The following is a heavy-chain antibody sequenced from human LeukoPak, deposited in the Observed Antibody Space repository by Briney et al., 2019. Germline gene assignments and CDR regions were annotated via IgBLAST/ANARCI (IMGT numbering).Heavy chain of an antibody. CDR2: IYDSGST. D-gene: IGHD1-14*01. CDR3: ARLLRITGWYFDL. CDR1: GGSISSGDYY. V-gene: IGHV4-61*08. J-gene: IGHJ2*01. Sequence: SETLSLTCTVSGGSISSGDYYWSWIRQPPGRGLEWIGYIYDSGSTNYNPSLKSRVTISGDTSKNQFSLKLTSVTAADTAVYYCARLLRITGWYFDLWGRGTLVTVSS.